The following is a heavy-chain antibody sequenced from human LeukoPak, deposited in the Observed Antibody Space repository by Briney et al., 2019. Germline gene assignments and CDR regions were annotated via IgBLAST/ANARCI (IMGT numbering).Heavy chain of an antibody. CDR3: ARLHSTAYYYYMDV. D-gene: IGHD2/OR15-2a*01. J-gene: IGHJ6*03. Sequence: ASVKVSCKASGYTFTSYDINWVRQATGQGLEWMGWMNPNSGNTGYAQKFQGRVTMTRNTSIGTAYMELSSLRSGDTAVYYCARLHSTAYYYYMDVWGKGTTVTVSS. CDR1: GYTFTSYD. CDR2: MNPNSGNT. V-gene: IGHV1-8*01.